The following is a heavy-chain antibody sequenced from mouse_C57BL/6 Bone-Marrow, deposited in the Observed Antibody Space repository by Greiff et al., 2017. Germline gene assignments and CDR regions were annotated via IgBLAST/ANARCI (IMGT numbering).Heavy chain of an antibody. V-gene: IGHV1-81*01. Sequence: VKLMESGAELARPGASVKLSCKASGYTFTSYGISWVKQRTGQGLEWIGEIYPRSGNTYYNEKFKGKATLTADKSSSTAYMELRSLTSEDSAVYFCARSRGNYFDYWGQGTTLTVSS. CDR3: ARSRGNYFDY. J-gene: IGHJ2*01. CDR2: IYPRSGNT. CDR1: GYTFTSYG.